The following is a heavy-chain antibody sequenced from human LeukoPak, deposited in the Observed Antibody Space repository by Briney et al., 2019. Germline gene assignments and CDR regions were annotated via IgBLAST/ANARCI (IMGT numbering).Heavy chain of an antibody. CDR1: GGSISSSSYY. V-gene: IGHV4-39*01. Sequence: PSETLSLTCTVSGGSISSSSYYWGWIRQPPGKGLEWIGSIYYSGSTYYNPSLKSRVTISVDTSKNQFSLKLSSVTAADTAVYYCARHAGPLLTGYYFDYWGQGTLVTVSS. D-gene: IGHD1-14*01. CDR3: ARHAGPLLTGYYFDY. CDR2: IYYSGST. J-gene: IGHJ4*02.